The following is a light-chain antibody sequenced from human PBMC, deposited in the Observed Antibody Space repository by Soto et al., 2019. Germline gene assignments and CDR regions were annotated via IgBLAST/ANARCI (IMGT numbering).Light chain of an antibody. J-gene: IGLJ1*01. CDR3: GSYADSNNYV. Sequence: QSVLTQPPSASGFHGHSGPISCTETRSDVGGYNYVSWYQQYPGKAPKIMIYEVSKRPSGVPDRFSGSKSGNTASLTVSGLQAEDEADYYCGSYADSNNYVFGTGTKVTVL. CDR1: RSDVGGYNY. V-gene: IGLV2-8*01. CDR2: EVS.